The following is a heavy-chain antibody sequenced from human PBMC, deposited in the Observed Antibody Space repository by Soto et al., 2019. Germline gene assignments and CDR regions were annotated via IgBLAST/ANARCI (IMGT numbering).Heavy chain of an antibody. J-gene: IGHJ6*02. Sequence: PSETLSLTCAVYGESLSASYWSWIRQPPGKGLEWIGDINHNGNADYNPSLKSRVTISVDTSKNQFSLKLSSVTAADTAVYYCARNKTRGYGTYYYYYYGMDVWGQGTTVTVSS. CDR2: INHNGNA. CDR1: GESLSASY. D-gene: IGHD5-12*01. V-gene: IGHV4-34*01. CDR3: ARNKTRGYGTYYYYYYGMDV.